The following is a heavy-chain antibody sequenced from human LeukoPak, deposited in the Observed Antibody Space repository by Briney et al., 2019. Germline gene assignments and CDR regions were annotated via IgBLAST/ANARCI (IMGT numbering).Heavy chain of an antibody. V-gene: IGHV4-39*01. D-gene: IGHD5-18*01. CDR2: IYDSGST. J-gene: IGHJ4*02. CDR1: GVSISSSSYH. CDR3: TRQVLHTAMDY. Sequence: SETLSLTCTVSGVSISSSSYHWDWIRQPPGKGLEWIGSIYDSGSTYYSPSLKSRVTISVDTSKNQFSLKLNSVTAADTAVYYCTRQVLHTAMDYWGQGTLVTVSS.